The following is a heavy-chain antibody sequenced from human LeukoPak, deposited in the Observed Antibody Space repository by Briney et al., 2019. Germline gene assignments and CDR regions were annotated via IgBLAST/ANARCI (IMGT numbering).Heavy chain of an antibody. V-gene: IGHV3-23*01. Sequence: GGTLRLSCAASGFTFSGYGMSWVRQAPGKGLKWVSAISGSGGSTYYADSVKGRITISRDNSKNTLYLQMNSLRAEDTAVYYCARDSLKQKVDYDILTGYPWFGPWGQGTLVTVSS. CDR1: GFTFSGYG. D-gene: IGHD3-9*01. CDR2: ISGSGGST. CDR3: ARDSLKQKVDYDILTGYPWFGP. J-gene: IGHJ5*02.